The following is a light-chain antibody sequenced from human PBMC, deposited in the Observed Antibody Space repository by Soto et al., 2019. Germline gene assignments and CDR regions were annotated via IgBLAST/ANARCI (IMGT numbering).Light chain of an antibody. V-gene: IGKV3-20*01. Sequence: VLTQSPGTLALSPGERATLSCRASQSVSSSYLAWYQQKRGQAPRLLIYGATSRATGIPDRFSGSGSGTDFTLTISRLEPEDFAMYYCQHYGNSLSTFGQGTKVDIK. CDR1: QSVSSSY. CDR2: GAT. J-gene: IGKJ1*01. CDR3: QHYGNSLST.